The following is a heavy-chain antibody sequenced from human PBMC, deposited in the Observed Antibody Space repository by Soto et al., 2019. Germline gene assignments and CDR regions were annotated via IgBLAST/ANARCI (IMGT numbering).Heavy chain of an antibody. V-gene: IGHV3-21*01. CDR2: ISGTSDYI. Sequence: LSCAASGFTFSSYSMNWVRQAPGRGLEWVAAISGTSDYIYYADSVKGRFTISRDNAKTSLYIQMNSLRAEDTAVYYCARDHRYCSGSSCRPYYCYYGMDVWGQGTTVTVSS. D-gene: IGHD2-15*01. CDR1: GFTFSSYS. J-gene: IGHJ6*02. CDR3: ARDHRYCSGSSCRPYYCYYGMDV.